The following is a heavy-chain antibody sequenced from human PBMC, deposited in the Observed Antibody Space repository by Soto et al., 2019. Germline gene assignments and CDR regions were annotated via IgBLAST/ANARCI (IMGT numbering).Heavy chain of an antibody. Sequence: EVQLLESGGGLVQPGGSLRLSCAASGFTFSSYAMSWVRQAPGKGLEWVSAISGSGGSTYYADSVKGRFTISRDNSKNTLHLQMNSLRAEDTAVYYCAKDGYSSGWYSHVYYYYYGMDVWGQGTTVTVSS. J-gene: IGHJ6*02. V-gene: IGHV3-23*01. D-gene: IGHD6-19*01. CDR1: GFTFSSYA. CDR3: AKDGYSSGWYSHVYYYYYGMDV. CDR2: ISGSGGST.